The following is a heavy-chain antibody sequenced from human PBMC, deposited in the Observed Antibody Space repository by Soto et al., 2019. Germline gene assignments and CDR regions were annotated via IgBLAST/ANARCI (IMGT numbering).Heavy chain of an antibody. CDR2: IGVGSGNR. D-gene: IGHD2-8*01. J-gene: IGHJ4*02. Sequence: SVKVSCKASGFTFTSSAVQWVRQARGQRLEWIGWIGVGSGNRHYAQKFQERVTITRDMSTNTAYMGLSSLRSEDTAVYYCAALGVNFDHWGQGTLVTVSS. CDR3: AALGVNFDH. CDR1: GFTFTSSA. V-gene: IGHV1-58*01.